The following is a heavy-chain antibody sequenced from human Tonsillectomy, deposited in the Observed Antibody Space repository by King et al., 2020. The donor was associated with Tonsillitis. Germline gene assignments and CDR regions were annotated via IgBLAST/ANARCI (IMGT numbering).Heavy chain of an antibody. V-gene: IGHV5-10-1*03. CDR3: AKFRLRGNYPARDTFDV. D-gene: IGHD3-16*01. CDR1: GYSFTGYW. J-gene: IGHJ3*01. CDR2: IDPSDSYT. Sequence: VQLVESGAEVKKPGESLRISCKGSGYSFTGYWINWVRQMPGRGLEWMGRIDPSDSYTNYSPSFQGHFTISICKSINTAYLQWSSLKASDTAIYYCAKFRLRGNYPARDTFDVWGQGTMVTVSS.